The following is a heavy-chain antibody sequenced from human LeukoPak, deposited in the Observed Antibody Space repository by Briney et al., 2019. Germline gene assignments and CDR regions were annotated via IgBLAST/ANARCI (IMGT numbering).Heavy chain of an antibody. D-gene: IGHD6-19*01. CDR2: IYSTGIT. J-gene: IGHJ4*02. Sequence: SETLSLTCVDPGGSISDYYWSWIRQTPVKGLEWIGYIYSTGITNYNPSLQSRVTMSVDTSKHQFSLMLSSVTAAEKALYLFARVGYSSGWTETYFDFWGQGMLVTVSS. V-gene: IGHV4-59*01. CDR3: ARVGYSSGWTETYFDF. CDR1: GGSISDYY.